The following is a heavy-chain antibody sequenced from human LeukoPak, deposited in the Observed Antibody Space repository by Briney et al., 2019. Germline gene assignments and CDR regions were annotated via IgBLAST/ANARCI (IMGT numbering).Heavy chain of an antibody. CDR3: ARRVGYKWNYGWFDP. D-gene: IGHD1-7*01. CDR1: GGSISSYY. CDR2: IYYSGST. J-gene: IGHJ5*02. Sequence: PSETLSLTCTVSGGSISSYYWSWIRQPPGKGLEWIGYIYYSGSTNYNPSLKSRVTISVDTSKNQFSLKLSSVTAADTAVYYCARRVGYKWNYGWFDPWGQGTLVTVSS. V-gene: IGHV4-59*08.